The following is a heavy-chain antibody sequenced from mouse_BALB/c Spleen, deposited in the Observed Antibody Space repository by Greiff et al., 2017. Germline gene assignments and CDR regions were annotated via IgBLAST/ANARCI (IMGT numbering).Heavy chain of an antibody. CDR3: ARLYYDYDVWYFDV. CDR2: ISSGGSYT. J-gene: IGHJ1*01. Sequence: DVMLVESGGDLVKPGGSLKLSCAASGFTFSSYGMSWVRQTPDKRLEWVATISSGGSYTYYPDSVKGRFTISRDNAKNTLYLQMSSLKSEDTAMYYCARLYYDYDVWYFDVWGAGTTVTVSS. V-gene: IGHV5-6*02. D-gene: IGHD2-4*01. CDR1: GFTFSSYG.